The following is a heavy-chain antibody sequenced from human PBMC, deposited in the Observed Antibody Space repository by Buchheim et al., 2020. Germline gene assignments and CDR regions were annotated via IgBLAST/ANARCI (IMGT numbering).Heavy chain of an antibody. J-gene: IGHJ6*02. Sequence: QVQLQESGPGLVKPSETLSLTCTVSGGSISSYYWSWIRQPPGKGLEWIGYIYYSGSTNYNPSLKSRVTISVDTSKNQFSLKLSSVTAADTAVYYCARVDRVRRLGVVIGYGMDVWGQGTT. D-gene: IGHD3-3*01. CDR3: ARVDRVRRLGVVIGYGMDV. V-gene: IGHV4-59*01. CDR1: GGSISSYY. CDR2: IYYSGST.